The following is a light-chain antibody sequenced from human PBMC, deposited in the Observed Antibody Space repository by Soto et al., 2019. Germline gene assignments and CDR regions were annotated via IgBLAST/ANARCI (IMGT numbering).Light chain of an antibody. CDR3: HQYDNSPMFT. Sequence: GDSVTITCQASQDIYDYLNWYQHKPGKAPRLLIYAASNLETGVPSRFSGSGSGTDFTFTINSLQPEDIAIYYCHQYDNSPMFTFGRGTKVEI. V-gene: IGKV1-33*01. CDR2: AAS. CDR1: QDIYDY. J-gene: IGKJ2*01.